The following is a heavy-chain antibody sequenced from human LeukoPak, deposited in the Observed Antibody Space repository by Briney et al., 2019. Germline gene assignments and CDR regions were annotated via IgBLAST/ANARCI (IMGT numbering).Heavy chain of an antibody. Sequence: SQNLSLNCTVSGGSISSGSYYWSWIRQPAGKGLEWIGRIYTSGSTNYNPSLKSRVTISVATSKNQCSLKLSSVTAADTAVYYCARGGIPTTDYFDYWGQGTLVTVSS. V-gene: IGHV4-61*02. CDR2: IYTSGST. CDR3: ARGGIPTTDYFDY. CDR1: GGSISSGSYY. D-gene: IGHD2/OR15-2a*01. J-gene: IGHJ4*02.